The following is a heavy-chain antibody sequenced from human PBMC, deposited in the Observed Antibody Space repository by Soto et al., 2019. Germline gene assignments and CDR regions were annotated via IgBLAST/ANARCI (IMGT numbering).Heavy chain of an antibody. Sequence: QLQLQESGSGLVKPSQTLSLTCAVSGGSISSGGYSWSWIRQPPGKGLEWIGYIYHSGSTYYNPSLKSRVTISVDRSKNQFSLKLSSVTAADTAVYYCAGEPGVARNYWGQGTLVTVSS. J-gene: IGHJ4*02. V-gene: IGHV4-30-2*01. D-gene: IGHD5-12*01. CDR1: GGSISSGGYS. CDR2: IYHSGST. CDR3: AGEPGVARNY.